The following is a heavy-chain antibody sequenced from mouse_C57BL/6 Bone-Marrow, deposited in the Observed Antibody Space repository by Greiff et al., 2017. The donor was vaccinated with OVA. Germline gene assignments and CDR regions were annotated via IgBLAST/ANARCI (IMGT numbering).Heavy chain of an antibody. V-gene: IGHV1-4*01. D-gene: IGHD2-10*01. CDR2: INPSSGYT. CDR3: ASLLSIFDY. J-gene: IGHJ2*01. Sequence: QVQLQQSGAELARPGASVKMSCKASGYTFTSYTMHWVKQRPGQGLEWIGYINPSSGYTKYNQKFKDKATLTADKSSSTAYMQLSSLTSEDSAVYYCASLLSIFDYWGQGTTRTVSS. CDR1: GYTFTSYT.